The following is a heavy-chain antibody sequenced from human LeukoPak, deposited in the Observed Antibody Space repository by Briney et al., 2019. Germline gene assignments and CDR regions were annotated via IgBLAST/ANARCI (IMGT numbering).Heavy chain of an antibody. Sequence: VASVKVSCKASGGTFSSYAISWVRQAPGQGLEWMGGIIPIFGTANYAQKFQGRVTITADESTSTAYMELSSLRSEDTAVYYRQIPAADKSEDYWGQGTLVTVSS. D-gene: IGHD2-2*01. CDR2: IIPIFGTA. CDR3: QIPAADKSEDY. J-gene: IGHJ4*02. V-gene: IGHV1-69*13. CDR1: GGTFSSYA.